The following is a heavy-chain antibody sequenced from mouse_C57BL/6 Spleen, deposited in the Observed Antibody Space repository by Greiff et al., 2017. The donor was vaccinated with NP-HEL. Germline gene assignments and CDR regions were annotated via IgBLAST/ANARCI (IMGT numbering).Heavy chain of an antibody. CDR1: GYAFSSSW. CDR2: IYPGDGDT. J-gene: IGHJ2*01. D-gene: IGHD1-1*01. Sequence: QVQLQQSGPELVKPGASVKISCKASGYAFSSSWMNWVKQRPGKGLEWIGRIYPGDGDTNYNGKFKGKATLTADKSSSTAYMQLSSLTSEDSAVYFCARERAYYGSSLDYWGQGTTLTVSS. V-gene: IGHV1-82*01. CDR3: ARERAYYGSSLDY.